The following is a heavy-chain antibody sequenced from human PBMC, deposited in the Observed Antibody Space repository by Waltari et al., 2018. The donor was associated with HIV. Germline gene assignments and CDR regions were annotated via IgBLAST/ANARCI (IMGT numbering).Heavy chain of an antibody. D-gene: IGHD2-2*01. CDR2: INANNGGT. CDR3: ARGRPESSVIRPVATFDN. J-gene: IGHJ4*02. CDR1: GYTFTGYY. V-gene: IGHV1-2*02. Sequence: QVQLVQSGAEVKKPGASVKVSCKASGYTFTGYYLQWVRQAPGQGLEWMGRINANNGGTTIAEKCQGRVTRTRHTSMLAAYIELSRLGSDDRAGKYCARGRPESSVIRPVATFDNWGQGTLVTVSS.